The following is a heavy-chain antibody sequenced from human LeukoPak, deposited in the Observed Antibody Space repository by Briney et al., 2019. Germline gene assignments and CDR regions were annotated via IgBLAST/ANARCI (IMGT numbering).Heavy chain of an antibody. Sequence: SETLSLTCTVSGGSISSYYWSWIRQPPGKGLEWIGYIYYSGSTNYNPSLKSRVTISVDTSKNQFSLKLSSATAADTAVYYCARGVSVPAALFFWYFDLWGRGTLVTVSS. V-gene: IGHV4-59*01. J-gene: IGHJ2*01. CDR1: GGSISSYY. CDR3: ARGVSVPAALFFWYFDL. D-gene: IGHD2-2*01. CDR2: IYYSGST.